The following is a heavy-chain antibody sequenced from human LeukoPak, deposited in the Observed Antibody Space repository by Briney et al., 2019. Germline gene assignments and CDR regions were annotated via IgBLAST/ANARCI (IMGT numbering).Heavy chain of an antibody. Sequence: SETLSLTCTVSGGSIGSYYWSWIRQPPGKGLEWIGYIYYSGSTNYNPSLKSRVTISVDTSKNQFSLKLSSVTAADTAVYYCARSIVGATGHDYWGQGTLVTVSS. CDR1: GGSIGSYY. D-gene: IGHD1-26*01. V-gene: IGHV4-59*01. CDR3: ARSIVGATGHDY. J-gene: IGHJ4*02. CDR2: IYYSGST.